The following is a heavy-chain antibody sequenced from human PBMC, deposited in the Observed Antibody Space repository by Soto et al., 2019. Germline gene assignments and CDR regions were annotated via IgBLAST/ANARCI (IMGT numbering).Heavy chain of an antibody. V-gene: IGHV4-59*08. J-gene: IGHJ4*02. CDR1: GGSVTSYH. D-gene: IGHD3-22*01. Sequence: QVQLQASGPGLVKPSETLSLTCIVSGGSVTSYHWSWIRQPPGKGLEWIGYYSGSTNYNPSLKSRVIISVHTSKNQVSLKLSSLTAADTAVYYCARHGDSSGYYDDWGQGTLVTVSS. CDR2: YYSGST. CDR3: ARHGDSSGYYDD.